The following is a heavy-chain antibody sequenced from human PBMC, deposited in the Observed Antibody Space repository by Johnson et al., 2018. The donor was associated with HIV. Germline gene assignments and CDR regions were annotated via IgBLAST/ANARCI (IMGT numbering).Heavy chain of an antibody. CDR2: ISYDGSKK. CDR1: GFTFSSYA. V-gene: IGHV3-30*04. CDR3: ARDNIVLMVGGAFDI. D-gene: IGHD2-8*01. J-gene: IGHJ3*02. Sequence: QMLLVESGGGVVQPGRSLRLSCAASGFTFSSYAMHWVRQAPGKWLEWVAVISYDGSKKYHADSVKGRFTISRDNSKNTLYLQMNTLRAEDTAVYYCARDNIVLMVGGAFDIWGQGTMVTVSS.